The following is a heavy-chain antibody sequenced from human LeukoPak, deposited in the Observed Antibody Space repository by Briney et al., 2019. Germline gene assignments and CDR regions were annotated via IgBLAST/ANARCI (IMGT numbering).Heavy chain of an antibody. J-gene: IGHJ5*02. CDR1: GFTFSSYA. D-gene: IGHD3-10*01. CDR2: ISGSGGST. V-gene: IGHV3-23*01. CDR3: AKPPSITMVRGVIRGGFDP. Sequence: GGSLRLSCAASGFTFSSYAMSWVRQAPGKGLEWVSAISGSGGSTYYADSVKGRFTISRDNSKNTLYLQMNSLRAEDTAVYYCAKPPSITMVRGVIRGGFDPWGQGTLVTVSS.